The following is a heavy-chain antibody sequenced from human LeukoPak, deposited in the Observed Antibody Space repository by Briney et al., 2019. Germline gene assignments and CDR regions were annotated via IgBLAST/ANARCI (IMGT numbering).Heavy chain of an antibody. CDR2: INPNSGGT. CDR1: GYTFTAYY. J-gene: IGHJ6*02. D-gene: IGHD4-11*01. Sequence: ALVKVSCKTSGYTFTAYYMDWVRQAPGQGLEWMGWINPNSGGTNYAQHFQGRVTMTRDTSISTAYLELSRLTSDDTAVYYCARDVRSNYGSHTMDVWGQGTTVTVSS. V-gene: IGHV1-2*02. CDR3: ARDVRSNYGSHTMDV.